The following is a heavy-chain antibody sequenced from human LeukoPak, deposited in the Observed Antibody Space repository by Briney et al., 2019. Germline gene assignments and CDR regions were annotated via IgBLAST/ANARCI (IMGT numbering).Heavy chain of an antibody. CDR3: ARDQGYGSGSSLLYYYYGMDV. J-gene: IGHJ6*02. CDR2: INPNSGGT. CDR1: GYTFTGYY. V-gene: IGHV1-2*02. D-gene: IGHD3-10*01. Sequence: GASVKVPCKASGYTFTGYYMHWVRQAPGQGLEWMGWINPNSGGTNYAQKFQGRVTMTRDTSISTAYMELSRLRSDDTAVYYCARDQGYGSGSSLLYYYYGMDVWGQGTTVTVSS.